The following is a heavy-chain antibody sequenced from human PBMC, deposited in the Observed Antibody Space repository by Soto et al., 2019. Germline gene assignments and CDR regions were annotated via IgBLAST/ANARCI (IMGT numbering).Heavy chain of an antibody. CDR2: IKQDGSEK. V-gene: IGHV3-7*05. CDR1: GFIFRNYW. Sequence: GGSLRLSCAASGFIFRNYWMSWVRQAPGKGLEWVANIKQDGSEKYYVDSVKGRFTISRDNAKNSLYLQMNSLRAEDTAVYYCARDTGETHYDFWSGYWNGMDVWGQGTTVTVSS. D-gene: IGHD3-3*01. CDR3: ARDTGETHYDFWSGYWNGMDV. J-gene: IGHJ6*02.